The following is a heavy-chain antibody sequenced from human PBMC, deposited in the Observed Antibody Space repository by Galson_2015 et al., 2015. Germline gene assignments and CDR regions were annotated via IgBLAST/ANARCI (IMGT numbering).Heavy chain of an antibody. CDR2: ITGRSTYI. Sequence: SLRLSCAASGFTFSSFTMTWVRQAPGKGLEWVSSITGRSTYIYYADPVKGRFTISRDNAKTSLYLQMSSLRAEDTAVYYCARAKNWNSAFDIWGQGTMVTVSS. CDR3: ARAKNWNSAFDI. J-gene: IGHJ3*02. D-gene: IGHD1-1*01. V-gene: IGHV3-21*01. CDR1: GFTFSSFT.